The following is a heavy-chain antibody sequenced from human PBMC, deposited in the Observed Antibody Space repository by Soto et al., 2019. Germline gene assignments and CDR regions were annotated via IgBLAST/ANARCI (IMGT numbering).Heavy chain of an antibody. CDR2: IYPGDSDT. CDR1: GYSFTSHW. V-gene: IGHV5-51*01. J-gene: IGHJ4*02. D-gene: IGHD2-15*01. CDR3: VRSRPTPDY. Sequence: PGESLKISCQGSGYSFTSHWIGWVRQMPGKGLEWMGIIYPGDSDTRYSPSFQGQVTISADKSINTAYLQWSSLEASDTAMYYCVRSRPTPDYWGQGPLVTVSS.